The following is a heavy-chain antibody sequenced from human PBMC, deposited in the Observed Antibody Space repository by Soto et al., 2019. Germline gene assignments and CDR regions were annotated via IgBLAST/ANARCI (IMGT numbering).Heavy chain of an antibody. J-gene: IGHJ6*02. D-gene: IGHD1-20*01. CDR3: ARIIGDNWNYFYGMDV. Sequence: SETLSLTCTVSGGSISSYYWSWIRQPAGKGLEWIGRIYTSGSTNYNPSLKSRLTMSVDTSKNHFPLKLSSLTAADTAVYYCARIIGDNWNYFYGMDVWGPGTTVTVSS. CDR2: IYTSGST. CDR1: GGSISSYY. V-gene: IGHV4-4*07.